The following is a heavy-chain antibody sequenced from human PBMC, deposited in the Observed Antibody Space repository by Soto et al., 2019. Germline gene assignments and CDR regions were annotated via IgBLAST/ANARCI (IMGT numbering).Heavy chain of an antibody. CDR1: GGSISSYY. Sequence: PSETLSLTCTVSGGSISSYYWSWIRQPPGKGLEWIGYIYYSGSTNYNPSLKSRVTISVDTSKNQFSLKLSSVTAADTAVYYCARLNGCSGHIPEWGQETLVTVSS. D-gene: IGHD5-12*01. CDR3: ARLNGCSGHIPE. CDR2: IYYSGST. J-gene: IGHJ4*02. V-gene: IGHV4-59*08.